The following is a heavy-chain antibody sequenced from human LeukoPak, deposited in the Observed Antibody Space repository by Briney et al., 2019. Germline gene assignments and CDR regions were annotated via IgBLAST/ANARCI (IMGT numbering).Heavy chain of an antibody. CDR3: ARAHGGGYYDSSNYLDY. J-gene: IGHJ4*02. V-gene: IGHV3-33*01. CDR2: IWYDGSNK. Sequence: SGGSLRLSCAASGFTFSSYGMHWVRQAPGKGLEWVAVIWYDGSNKYYADSVKGRFTISRDNSKNTLYLQMNSLRAEDTAVYYCARAHGGGYYDSSNYLDYWGQGTLVTVSS. CDR1: GFTFSSYG. D-gene: IGHD3-22*01.